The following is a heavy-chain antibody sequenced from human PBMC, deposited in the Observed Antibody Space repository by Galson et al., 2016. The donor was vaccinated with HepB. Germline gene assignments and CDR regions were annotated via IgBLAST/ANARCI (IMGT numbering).Heavy chain of an antibody. V-gene: IGHV3-7*01. D-gene: IGHD5-12*01. CDR1: RFSFSSSW. Sequence: SLRLSCAASRFSFSSSWMAWVRQAPGKGLEWVANMNPDGSRTNYIDSVKGRFTISRDNVRNSLYLQMKSLRAEDTAVYFCTRDRAYSCFDYWGQGTLVTVSS. J-gene: IGHJ4*02. CDR2: MNPDGSRT. CDR3: TRDRAYSCFDY.